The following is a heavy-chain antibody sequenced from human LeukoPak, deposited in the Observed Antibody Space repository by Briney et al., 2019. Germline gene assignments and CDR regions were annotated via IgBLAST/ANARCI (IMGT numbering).Heavy chain of an antibody. D-gene: IGHD6-13*01. CDR2: INPNSGGT. J-gene: IGHJ3*02. V-gene: IGHV1-2*02. CDR1: GYTFTGYY. CDR3: ARVELPYSSSWYGAFDI. Sequence: ASVKVSCKASGYTFTGYYMHWVRQAPGQGLEWMGWINPNSGGTNYAQKFQGRVTMTRDTSISTAYMELSRLRSDDTAVYYCARVELPYSSSWYGAFDIWGQGTMVTVSS.